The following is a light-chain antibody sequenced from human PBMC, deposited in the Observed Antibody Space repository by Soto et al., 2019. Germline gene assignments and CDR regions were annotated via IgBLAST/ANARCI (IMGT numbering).Light chain of an antibody. CDR2: DVS. CDR1: SSDVGGYNY. CDR3: SLYTTSNTRQIV. V-gene: IGLV2-14*03. Sequence: QSVLTQPASVSGSPGQSITISCTGTSSDVGGYNYVSWYQHHPGKAPKLMIYDVSNRPSGVSNRFSGSKSGNTASLTISGLQPEEEADYYCSLYTTSNTRQIVFGTGTKVTVL. J-gene: IGLJ1*01.